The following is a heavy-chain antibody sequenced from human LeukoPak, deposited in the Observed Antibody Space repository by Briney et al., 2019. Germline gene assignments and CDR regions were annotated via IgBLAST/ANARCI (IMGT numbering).Heavy chain of an antibody. CDR2: IKEDGSAK. Sequence: PGGSLRLSCAASGFTFKRAWMAWVRQAPGKGLEWVANIKEDGSAKNYVDSVKGRFTISRDNANNLLYLQLSSLRAEDTAVYYCARDIGYNAFDNWGQGTLVTVSS. D-gene: IGHD1-14*01. CDR1: GFTFKRAW. CDR3: ARDIGYNAFDN. J-gene: IGHJ4*02. V-gene: IGHV3-7*01.